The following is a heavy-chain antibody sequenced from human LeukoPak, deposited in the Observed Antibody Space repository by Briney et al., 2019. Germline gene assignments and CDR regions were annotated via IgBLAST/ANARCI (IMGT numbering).Heavy chain of an antibody. CDR1: GFTFSSYG. CDR3: ARDYDFWSGYHFDY. CDR2: ISYDGSNK. V-gene: IGHV3-30*03. J-gene: IGHJ4*02. D-gene: IGHD3-3*01. Sequence: GGSLRLSCAASGFTFSSYGMHWVRQAPGKGLEWVAVISYDGSNKYYADSVKGRFTISRDNSKNTLYLQMNSLRAEDTAVYYCARDYDFWSGYHFDYWGQGTLVTVSS.